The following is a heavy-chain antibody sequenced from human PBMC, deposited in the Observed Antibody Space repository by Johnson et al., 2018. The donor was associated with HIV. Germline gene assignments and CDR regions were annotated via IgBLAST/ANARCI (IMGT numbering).Heavy chain of an antibody. CDR2: ISTSGGGI. D-gene: IGHD6-19*01. J-gene: IGHJ3*02. CDR1: GFTFTDYY. CDR3: ARVRYSSGWPIYAFDI. Sequence: QVQLVESGGSLVKPGGSMRLSCAASGFTFTDYYMTWIRQAPGKGLEWVSHISTSGGGIYYADSGTGRFTISRDNARNSLYLQMNSLRAEDTAVYYCARVRYSSGWPIYAFDIWGQGTMVTVSS. V-gene: IGHV3-11*04.